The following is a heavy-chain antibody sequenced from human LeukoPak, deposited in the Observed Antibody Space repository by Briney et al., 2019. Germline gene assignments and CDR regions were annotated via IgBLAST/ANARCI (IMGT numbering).Heavy chain of an antibody. D-gene: IGHD4-23*01. CDR2: IYYSGST. CDR3: ARDLGTVVTSDVGDY. Sequence: SSETLSLTCTVSGGSISSYYWSWIRQPPGKGLEWIGYIYYSGSTNYNPSLKSRVTISVDTSKNQFSLKLSSVTAADTAVYYCARDLGTVVTSDVGDYWGQGILVTVSS. CDR1: GGSISSYY. J-gene: IGHJ4*02. V-gene: IGHV4-59*01.